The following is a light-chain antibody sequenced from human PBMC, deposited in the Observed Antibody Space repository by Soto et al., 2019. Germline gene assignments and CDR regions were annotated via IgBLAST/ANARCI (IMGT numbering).Light chain of an antibody. CDR2: GAS. CDR3: HQYGGSPQT. J-gene: IGKJ1*01. Sequence: EIVLTQSPGTLSLSPGERATLSCRASQSVSNYLAWYQRKPGQAPRLLIYGASSRATGIPDRFSGRGSGTDFTLTISRLEPEDFAVYYCHQYGGSPQTFGKGTKV. V-gene: IGKV3-20*01. CDR1: QSVSNY.